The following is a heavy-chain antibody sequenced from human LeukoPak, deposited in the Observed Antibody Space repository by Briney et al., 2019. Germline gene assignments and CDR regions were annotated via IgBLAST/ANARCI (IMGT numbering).Heavy chain of an antibody. D-gene: IGHD3-10*01. CDR3: AKDPYGSGSFDY. Sequence: SGGSLRLSCAASGFTVSSNYMSWVRQAPGKGREWVSVIYSGGRTFYADSVKGRFTISRDISKNTLYLQMNSLRAEDTAVYYCAKDPYGSGSFDYWGQGTLVTVSS. CDR1: GFTVSSNY. CDR2: IYSGGRT. J-gene: IGHJ4*02. V-gene: IGHV3-53*01.